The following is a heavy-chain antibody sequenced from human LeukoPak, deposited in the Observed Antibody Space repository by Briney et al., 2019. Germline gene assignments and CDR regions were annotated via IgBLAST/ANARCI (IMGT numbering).Heavy chain of an antibody. V-gene: IGHV4-34*01. CDR1: GGSFSGYY. D-gene: IGHD3-16*01. CDR3: ARHPVGEYYYYYMDV. J-gene: IGHJ6*03. Sequence: SETLSLTCAVYGGSFSGYYWSWIRQPPGKGLEWIGEINHSGSTNYNPSLKSRVTISVDTSKNQFSLKLSSVTAADTAVYYCARHPVGEYYYYYMDVWGKGTTVTISS. CDR2: INHSGST.